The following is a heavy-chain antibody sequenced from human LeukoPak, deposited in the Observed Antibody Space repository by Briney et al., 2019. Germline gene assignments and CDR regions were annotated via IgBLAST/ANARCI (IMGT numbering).Heavy chain of an antibody. V-gene: IGHV3-30*02. CDR1: GFTFSTYG. CDR2: VRNDGTTK. D-gene: IGHD3-10*01. J-gene: IGHJ4*02. Sequence: GGSLRLSCAASGFTFSTYGMHWVRRAPGKGLEWVAFVRNDGTTKYYADSVKGRFITSRDNSKNTLYLQMNSLRAEDTAVYYCAKDLVSQRGVGSSEKVDYWGQGTLVTVSS. CDR3: AKDLVSQRGVGSSEKVDY.